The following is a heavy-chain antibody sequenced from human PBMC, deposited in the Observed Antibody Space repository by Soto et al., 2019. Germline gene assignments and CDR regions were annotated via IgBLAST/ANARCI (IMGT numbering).Heavy chain of an antibody. J-gene: IGHJ5*02. CDR2: IKQDGNEK. V-gene: IGHV3-7*05. D-gene: IGHD1-1*01. Sequence: EVQLVESGGGLVQPGGSLRLSCAASRFTFSRYWMSWVRQAPGKGLEWVANIKQDGNEKYYVESVRGRFTISRDNAKNSLYLQMSSLRADDTAVYFCARGGPETTRYNWFDPWGQGTLVTVSS. CDR1: RFTFSRYW. CDR3: ARGGPETTRYNWFDP.